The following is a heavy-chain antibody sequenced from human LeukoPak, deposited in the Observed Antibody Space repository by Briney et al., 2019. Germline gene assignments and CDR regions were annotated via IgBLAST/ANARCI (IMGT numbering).Heavy chain of an antibody. CDR2: INHSGST. CDR1: GGSFSGYY. Sequence: SETLSFTCAVYGGSFSGYYWSWIRQPPGKGLEWIGEINHSGSTNYNPSLKSRVTISVDTSKNQFSLKLSSVTAADTAVYYCARGWGYDYVWGSYRPTYYFDYWGQGTLVTVSS. J-gene: IGHJ4*02. CDR3: ARGWGYDYVWGSYRPTYYFDY. D-gene: IGHD3-16*02. V-gene: IGHV4-34*01.